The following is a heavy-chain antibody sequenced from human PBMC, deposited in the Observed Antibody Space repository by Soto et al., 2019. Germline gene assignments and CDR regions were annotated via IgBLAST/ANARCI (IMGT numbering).Heavy chain of an antibody. Sequence: EVQLVESGGGLVQPGGSLRLSCAASGFTVSSYWMSWVRQAPGKGLEWVANINQDGSEKYYVDSVKGRFTISRDNAKNSLYLQMTSLRAEDTAVYYCAGRSAPQLWGQGTMVTVSS. CDR1: GFTVSSYW. J-gene: IGHJ3*01. V-gene: IGHV3-7*01. CDR3: AGRSAPQL. CDR2: INQDGSEK.